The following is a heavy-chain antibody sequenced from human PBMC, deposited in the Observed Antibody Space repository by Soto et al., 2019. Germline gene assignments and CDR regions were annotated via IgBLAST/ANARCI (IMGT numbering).Heavy chain of an antibody. CDR3: ERVVPGAEAWFGP. J-gene: IGHJ5*02. Sequence: XPVKVSKKPTGNSFSNYGITWVRQAPGQPLEWLGWISLYSDGTNYAQKFQCRVSMTTDTSTTTAYMELRSLRSDDTAVYYCERVVPGAEAWFGPWGQGTLVTVSS. D-gene: IGHD2-2*01. CDR1: GNSFSNYG. V-gene: IGHV1-18*01. CDR2: ISLYSDGT.